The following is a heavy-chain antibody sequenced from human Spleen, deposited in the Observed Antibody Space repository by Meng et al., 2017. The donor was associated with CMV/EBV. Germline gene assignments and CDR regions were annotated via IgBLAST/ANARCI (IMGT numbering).Heavy chain of an antibody. D-gene: IGHD2-2*02. J-gene: IGHJ3*02. CDR1: GFTFTTFS. CDR2: ISYDGSDK. CDR3: AREGYTLGRFGAFDI. V-gene: IGHV3-30*04. Sequence: GGSLRLSCAASGFTFTTFSLHWVRQAPGNGLEWVADISYDGSDKYYADSVKGRFTISRDNLKNTLYLQMNSLRAEDSAVYFCAREGYTLGRFGAFDIWGQGTMVTVS.